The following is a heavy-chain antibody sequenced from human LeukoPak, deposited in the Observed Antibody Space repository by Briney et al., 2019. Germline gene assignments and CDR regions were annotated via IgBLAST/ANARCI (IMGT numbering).Heavy chain of an antibody. D-gene: IGHD6-19*01. Sequence: KTSETLSLTCTVSGGSISSYYWSWIRQPAGKGLEWIGRIYTSGSTNYNPSLKSRVTMSVDTSKNQFSLKLSSVTAADTAVYYCARSGYSSGWYRPGYFDLWGRGTLVTVSS. CDR1: GGSISSYY. CDR3: ARSGYSSGWYRPGYFDL. V-gene: IGHV4-4*07. CDR2: IYTSGST. J-gene: IGHJ2*01.